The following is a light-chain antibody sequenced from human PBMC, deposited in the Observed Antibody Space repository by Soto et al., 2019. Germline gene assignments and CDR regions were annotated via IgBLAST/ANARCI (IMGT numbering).Light chain of an antibody. V-gene: IGKV1-39*01. CDR1: QSIGNY. CDR3: QQGYSTPWT. J-gene: IGKJ1*01. Sequence: DIQMTQSPSSLSASVGGRVTITCRASQSIGNYVNWYHQRPGKAPRLLIYAASSLQSGVPSRFSGSGSWTDFTLTISSLQHEDFAIYYCQQGYSTPWTFGQGTKVEIK. CDR2: AAS.